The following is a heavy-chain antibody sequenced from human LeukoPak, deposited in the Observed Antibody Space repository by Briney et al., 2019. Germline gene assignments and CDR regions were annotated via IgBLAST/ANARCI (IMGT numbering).Heavy chain of an antibody. CDR3: ARGRWFGVLDD. V-gene: IGHV3-7*01. Sequence: GGSLRLSCAASGFTVSSNYMSWVRQAPGKGLEWVANIKQDGNEKYSVDSVKGRFNISRDNAKNSLYLQMNTLRAEDTAVYYCARGRWFGVLDDWGQGTRVTVSS. CDR2: IKQDGNEK. CDR1: GFTVSSNY. D-gene: IGHD3-10*01. J-gene: IGHJ4*02.